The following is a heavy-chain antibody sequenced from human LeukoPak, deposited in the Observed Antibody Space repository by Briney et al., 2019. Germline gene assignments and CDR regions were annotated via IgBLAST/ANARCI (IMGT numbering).Heavy chain of an antibody. D-gene: IGHD6-13*01. CDR2: ISGSGGST. CDR1: GFTFSSYA. V-gene: IGHV3-23*01. Sequence: GGSLRLSCAASGFTFSSYAMSWVRQAPGKGLEWVSAISGSGGSTYYADSVKGRFTTSRDNSKNTLYLQTNSLRAEDTAVYYCAKDPLGYSSSWYNVYFDYWGQGTLVTVSS. J-gene: IGHJ4*02. CDR3: AKDPLGYSSSWYNVYFDY.